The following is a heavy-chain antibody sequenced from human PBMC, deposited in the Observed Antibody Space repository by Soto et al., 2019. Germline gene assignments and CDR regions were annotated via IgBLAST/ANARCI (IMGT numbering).Heavy chain of an antibody. Sequence: PGGSLRLSCAASGFTFSGYSMNWVRQAPGKGLEWVSSISSSSSYIYYADSVKGRFTISRDNAKNSLYLQMNSLRAEDTAVYYCARSIKMVYAHCYYYYGMDVWGQGTTVTVSS. CDR1: GFTFSGYS. V-gene: IGHV3-21*01. J-gene: IGHJ6*02. CDR3: ARSIKMVYAHCYYYYGMDV. D-gene: IGHD2-8*01. CDR2: ISSSSSYI.